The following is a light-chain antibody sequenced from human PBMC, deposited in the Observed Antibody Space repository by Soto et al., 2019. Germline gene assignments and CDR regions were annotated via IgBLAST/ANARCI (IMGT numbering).Light chain of an antibody. CDR1: QSVSSSY. CDR3: QQYGSSSWT. Sequence: VLAHSPGTLSLSPGERATLSCRASQSVSSSYFAWYQQRFGQAPRLLIYGASSRATGIPDRFSGSGSGTDFTLTISRLEPEDFAVYYCQQYGSSSWTFGQGTKVDIK. J-gene: IGKJ1*01. V-gene: IGKV3-20*01. CDR2: GAS.